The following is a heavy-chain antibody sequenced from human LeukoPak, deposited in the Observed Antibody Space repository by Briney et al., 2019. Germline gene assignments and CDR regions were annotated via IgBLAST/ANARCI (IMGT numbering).Heavy chain of an antibody. CDR3: ARSSPTTVRGGSRQLDY. CDR1: GGTFSSYA. D-gene: IGHD1-26*01. J-gene: IGHJ4*02. V-gene: IGHV1-69*05. CDR2: IIPIFGTA. Sequence: ASVKVSCKASGGTFSSYAISWVRQAPGQGLEWMGGIIPIFGTANYAQKFQGRVTITTDESTSTAYMELSSLRSEDTAVYYCARSSPTTVRGGSRQLDYWGQGTLVTVSS.